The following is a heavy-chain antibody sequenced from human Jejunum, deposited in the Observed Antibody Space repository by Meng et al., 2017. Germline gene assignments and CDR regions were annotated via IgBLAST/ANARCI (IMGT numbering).Heavy chain of an antibody. CDR1: GYTCTGYS. J-gene: IGHJ4*02. Sequence: QVQLVQSGAEVKKPGTSARVSCQASGYTCTGYSIHWARQAPGQGLEWMGRINPDGSGTMYAQKFQGRVTMSMDTSISTVYMDLSRLTSDDTGLYYCARGVYPFFFDTWGQGTLVTVSS. CDR2: INPDGSGT. D-gene: IGHD3-16*02. CDR3: ARGVYPFFFDT. V-gene: IGHV1-2*05.